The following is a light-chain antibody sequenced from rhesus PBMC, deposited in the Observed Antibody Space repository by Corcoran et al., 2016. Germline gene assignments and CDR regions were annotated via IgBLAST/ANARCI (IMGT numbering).Light chain of an antibody. Sequence: DIRMTQSPSSLSASVGDTVTITCRASHDINNYLFWYHQKPGKAPKPLIYYASKLDLGVPSRFSGSGSGTDFTLTITSLVPKHFATFYCQQFYSYPLTFGQGTKVEIK. CDR2: YAS. CDR3: QQFYSYPLT. CDR1: HDINNY. J-gene: IGKJ1*01. V-gene: IGKV1S14*01.